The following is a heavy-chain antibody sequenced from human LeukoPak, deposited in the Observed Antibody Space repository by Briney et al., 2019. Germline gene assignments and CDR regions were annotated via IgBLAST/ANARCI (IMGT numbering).Heavy chain of an antibody. CDR2: INPNSGGT. J-gene: IGHJ4*02. Sequence: ASVKVSCKASGYTFTGYYMHWVRQAPGQGLEWMGWINPNSGGTNYAQKFQGRVTMTRDTSISTAYMELSRLRSDDTAVYYCARGGGRNTMVRKPYDYWGQGTLVTVSS. CDR1: GYTFTGYY. D-gene: IGHD3-10*01. V-gene: IGHV1-2*02. CDR3: ARGGGRNTMVRKPYDY.